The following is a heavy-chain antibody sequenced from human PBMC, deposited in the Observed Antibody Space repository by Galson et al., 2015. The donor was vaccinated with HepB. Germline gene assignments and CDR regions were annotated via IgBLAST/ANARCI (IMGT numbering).Heavy chain of an antibody. D-gene: IGHD6-19*01. CDR2: ISSSSSYI. CDR1: GFTFSSYS. CDR3: ARDLSPSIAVALFHEIPSTYYYYGMDV. V-gene: IGHV3-21*01. Sequence: SLRLSCAASGFTFSSYSMNWVRQAPGKGLEWVSSISSSSSYIYYADSVKGRFTISRDNAKNSLYLQMNSLRAEDTAVYYCARDLSPSIAVALFHEIPSTYYYYGMDVWGQGTTVTVSS. J-gene: IGHJ6*02.